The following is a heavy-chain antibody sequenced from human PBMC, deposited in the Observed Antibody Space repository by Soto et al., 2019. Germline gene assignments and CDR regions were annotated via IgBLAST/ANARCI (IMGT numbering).Heavy chain of an antibody. V-gene: IGHV1-2*02. CDR2: INPKNGAT. J-gene: IGHJ4*02. Sequence: GASVKVSCKASGYTFSGNYMHWVRRPPGQGLEWMGWINPKNGATNSEQKFQGRITMTWDTSTSTGYMELTRLRSDDTAVYYCAPHHYDSSGFFDYWGQGTLVTVSS. D-gene: IGHD3-22*01. CDR3: APHHYDSSGFFDY. CDR1: GYTFSGNY.